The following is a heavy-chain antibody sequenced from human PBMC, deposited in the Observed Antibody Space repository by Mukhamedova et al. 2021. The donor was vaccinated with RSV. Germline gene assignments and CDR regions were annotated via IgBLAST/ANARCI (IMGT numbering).Heavy chain of an antibody. Sequence: GKGLDWIGRIFFTGRTYYNPSLQSRITMSVDTSKNQFSLKMSSVTAADTAVYYCARYMGGYLRGGYYFDYWGQGAPVTVSS. CDR2: IFFTGRT. J-gene: IGHJ4*02. V-gene: IGHV4-39*01. CDR3: ARYMGGYLRGGYYFDY. D-gene: IGHD3-22*01.